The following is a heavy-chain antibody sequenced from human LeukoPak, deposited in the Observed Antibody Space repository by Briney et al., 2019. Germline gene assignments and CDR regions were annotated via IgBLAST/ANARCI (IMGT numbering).Heavy chain of an antibody. CDR1: GLIFRSYW. D-gene: IGHD5-24*01. CDR2: INQDGSEK. J-gene: IGHJ4*02. Sequence: GGSLRLSCAVSGLIFRSYWMSWVRQAPGKGLEWLANINQDGSEKYFVDSVKGRFTISRDNAKNSLHLQMNTLRAEDTAVYYCARERDGRFFDYWGQGTLVTVSS. V-gene: IGHV3-7*01. CDR3: ARERDGRFFDY.